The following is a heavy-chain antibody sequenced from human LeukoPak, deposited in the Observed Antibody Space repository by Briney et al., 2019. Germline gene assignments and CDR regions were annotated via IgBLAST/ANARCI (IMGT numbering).Heavy chain of an antibody. CDR3: ARDTSIAARGYYYYYMDV. CDR1: GFTVGSNY. CDR2: IYSGGST. J-gene: IGHJ6*03. D-gene: IGHD6-6*01. V-gene: IGHV3-66*02. Sequence: GGSLRLSCAASGFTVGSNYMSWVRQAPGKGLEWVSVIYSGGSTYYADSVKGRFTISRDNSKNTLYLQMNSLRVEDTAVYYCARDTSIAARGYYYYYMDVWGKGTTVTVSS.